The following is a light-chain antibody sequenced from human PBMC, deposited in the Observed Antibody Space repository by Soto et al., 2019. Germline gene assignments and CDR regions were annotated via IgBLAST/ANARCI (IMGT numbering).Light chain of an antibody. V-gene: IGLV2-18*02. CDR3: SSYTGSSTLVV. J-gene: IGLJ2*01. Sequence: QSALTQPPSVSGSPGQSVSISCTGTSSDVGRYNHVSWYQQPPGTAPKLMIYDVSNRPSGVPDRFSGSKAGNTAYLTSSGLQAEEEAEYYCSSYTGSSTLVVFGGGTKLTVL. CDR2: DVS. CDR1: SSDVGRYNH.